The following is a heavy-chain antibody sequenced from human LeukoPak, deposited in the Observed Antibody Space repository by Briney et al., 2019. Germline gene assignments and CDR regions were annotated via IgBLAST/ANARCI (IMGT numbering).Heavy chain of an antibody. CDR2: INHSGST. J-gene: IGHJ3*02. CDR1: GFTFSDNY. V-gene: IGHV4-34*08. CDR3: ATWGIDI. Sequence: GSLRLSCAASGFTFSDNYMSWIRQPPGKGLEWIGEINHSGSTNYNPSLKSRVTISVDTSKNQFSLKLSSVTAADTAVYYCATWGIDIWGQGTMVTVSS. D-gene: IGHD7-27*01.